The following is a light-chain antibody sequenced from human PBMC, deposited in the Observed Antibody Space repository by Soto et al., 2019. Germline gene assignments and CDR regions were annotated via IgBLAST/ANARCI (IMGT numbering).Light chain of an antibody. CDR3: QQYNDWFSIT. Sequence: IMMTQSPVTLSLSPMEIATLCVMASQSVSSNLAWYRQRPGQAPRLVIYDTSTRATGVPARFSGSGSGTEFTLTISSLQSEDFGVYYCQQYNDWFSITFGQGTRLEIK. CDR1: QSVSSN. CDR2: DTS. J-gene: IGKJ5*01. V-gene: IGKV3-15*01.